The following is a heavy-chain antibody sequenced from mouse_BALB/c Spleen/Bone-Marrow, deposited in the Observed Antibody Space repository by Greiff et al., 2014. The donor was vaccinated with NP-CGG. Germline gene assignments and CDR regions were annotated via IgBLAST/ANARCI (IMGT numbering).Heavy chain of an antibody. D-gene: IGHD4-1*01. CDR2: IWGDGST. V-gene: IGHV2-6-7*01. Sequence: VQLQQSGPGLVAPSQSLSITCTVSGFSLTDYGVHWVRQSPGKGLEWLGMIWGDGSTDYNSALKSRLSISKDNSKSQVFLKMNSLQTDDTAMYYCARAGTAAMDYWGQGTSVTVSS. CDR3: ARAGTAAMDY. J-gene: IGHJ4*01. CDR1: GFSLTDYG.